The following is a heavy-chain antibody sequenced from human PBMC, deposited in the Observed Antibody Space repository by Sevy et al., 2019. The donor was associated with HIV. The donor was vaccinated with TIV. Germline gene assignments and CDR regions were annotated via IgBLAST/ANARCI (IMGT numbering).Heavy chain of an antibody. J-gene: IGHJ4*02. Sequence: SETLSLTCTVSGGSISSGDYYWSWIRQPPGKGLEWIGYIYYSGSTYYNPSVKSRVTISVDTSKNQFSLKLSSVTAADTAVYYCAREKAYSRYERGYWGQGTLVAASS. CDR3: AREKAYSRYERGY. CDR2: IYYSGST. V-gene: IGHV4-30-4*01. CDR1: GGSISSGDYY. D-gene: IGHD5-12*01.